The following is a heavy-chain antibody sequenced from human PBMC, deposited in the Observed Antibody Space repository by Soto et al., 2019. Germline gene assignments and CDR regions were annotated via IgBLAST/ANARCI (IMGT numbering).Heavy chain of an antibody. CDR1: GGSFSGYY. V-gene: IGHV4-34*01. D-gene: IGHD5-12*01. Sequence: QVQLQQWGAGLLKPSETLSLTCAVYGGSFSGYYWSWIRQPPGKGLEWIGEINHSGGTNYNPSLKSRVTIXVDXSKNQFSLKLSSVTAADTAVYYCARGLRGVIVATVHNWFDPWGQGTLVTVSS. J-gene: IGHJ5*02. CDR2: INHSGGT. CDR3: ARGLRGVIVATVHNWFDP.